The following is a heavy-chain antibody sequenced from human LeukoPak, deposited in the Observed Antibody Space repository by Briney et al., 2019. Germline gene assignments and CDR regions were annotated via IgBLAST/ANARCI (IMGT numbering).Heavy chain of an antibody. CDR3: AKELTPNSESSGFDAFEI. V-gene: IGHV3-48*03. CDR1: GFTFSSYE. J-gene: IGHJ3*02. Sequence: PGGSLRLSCAASGFTFSSYEMNWVRQAPGKGLEWVSYISSSGSTIYYADSVKGRFTISRDNAKNSLFLQMSSLRAEDTAVYYCAKELTPNSESSGFDAFEIWGQGTMVTVSS. D-gene: IGHD3-22*01. CDR2: ISSSGSTI.